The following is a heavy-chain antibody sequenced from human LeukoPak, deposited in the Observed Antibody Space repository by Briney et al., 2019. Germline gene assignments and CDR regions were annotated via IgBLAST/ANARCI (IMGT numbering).Heavy chain of an antibody. CDR1: GFTFSSYG. CDR2: ISYDGSNK. V-gene: IGHV3-30*18. Sequence: GRSLRLSCAASGFTFSSYGMHWVRQAPGKGLEWVAVISYDGSNKYYADSVKGRFTISRDNSKNTLYLQMNSLRAEDTAVYYCAKPRGLNFWSGYYPSGMDVWGQGTTVTVSS. CDR3: AKPRGLNFWSGYYPSGMDV. J-gene: IGHJ6*02. D-gene: IGHD3-3*01.